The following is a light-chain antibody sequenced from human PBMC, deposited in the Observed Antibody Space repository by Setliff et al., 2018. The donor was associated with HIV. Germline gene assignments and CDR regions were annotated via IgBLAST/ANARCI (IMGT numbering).Light chain of an antibody. Sequence: QSALPQPRSVSGSPGQSVTIACTGTNSDVGSYNYVSWYQQHPGKAPKLVLFDVTKRPSGVPDRFSGSKSANTASLTISGLHTEDEADYYCCSYAGKFLFVFGTGTKV. V-gene: IGLV2-11*01. CDR3: CSYAGKFLFV. CDR2: DVT. CDR1: NSDVGSYNY. J-gene: IGLJ1*01.